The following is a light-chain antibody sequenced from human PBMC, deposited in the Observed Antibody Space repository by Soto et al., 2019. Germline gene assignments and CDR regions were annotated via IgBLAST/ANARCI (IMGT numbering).Light chain of an antibody. CDR3: QSYDSSLSGSVV. J-gene: IGLJ2*01. CDR2: GNS. Sequence: QPVLTQPPSVSGAPGQRVTISCTRSSSNIWAGYGVHWYQQLPGTAPKLLIYGNSNRPSGVPDRFSGSKSGTSASLAITGLQAEDEADYYCQSYDSSLSGSVVFGGGTKLTVL. CDR1: SSNIWAGYG. V-gene: IGLV1-40*01.